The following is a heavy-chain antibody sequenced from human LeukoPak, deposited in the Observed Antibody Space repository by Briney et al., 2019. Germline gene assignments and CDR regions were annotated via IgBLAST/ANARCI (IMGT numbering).Heavy chain of an antibody. D-gene: IGHD2-2*01. V-gene: IGHV1-18*01. J-gene: IGHJ5*02. CDR3: ARDLGYCSSISCQRNWFDP. CDR2: ISTYNGNT. CDR1: GYTFTNNG. Sequence: ASVKVSCKASGYTFTNNGISWLRQAPGQGLEWMGWISTYNGNTNYAQKLQDRVTMTTDTSTSTAYMELRSLRSDDTAVYYCARDLGYCSSISCQRNWFDPWGQGTLVTVSS.